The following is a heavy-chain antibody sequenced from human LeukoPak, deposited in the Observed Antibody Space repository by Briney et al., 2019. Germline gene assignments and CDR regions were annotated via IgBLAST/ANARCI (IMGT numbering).Heavy chain of an antibody. CDR1: GFTFSSYA. Sequence: GGSLRLSCAASGFTFSSYAMSWVRQAPGKGLEWVSAISGSGGSTYYADSVKGRFTISRDNPKNTLYLQMNSLRAEDTAVYYCAKDSAALTGLHVNWFDPWGQGTLVTVSS. V-gene: IGHV3-23*01. D-gene: IGHD3-9*01. J-gene: IGHJ5*02. CDR3: AKDSAALTGLHVNWFDP. CDR2: ISGSGGST.